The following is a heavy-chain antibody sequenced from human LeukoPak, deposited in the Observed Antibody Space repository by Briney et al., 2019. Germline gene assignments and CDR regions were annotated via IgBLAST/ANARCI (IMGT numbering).Heavy chain of an antibody. CDR3: AKGGYSSSWYSPFDY. J-gene: IGHJ4*02. Sequence: GGSLRLSCAASGFTFSSYAMSWVRQAPGKGLEWVPAISGSGGSTYYADSVKGRFTISRDNSKNTLYLQMNSLRAEDTAVYYCAKGGYSSSWYSPFDYWGQGTLVTVSS. D-gene: IGHD6-13*01. V-gene: IGHV3-23*01. CDR2: ISGSGGST. CDR1: GFTFSSYA.